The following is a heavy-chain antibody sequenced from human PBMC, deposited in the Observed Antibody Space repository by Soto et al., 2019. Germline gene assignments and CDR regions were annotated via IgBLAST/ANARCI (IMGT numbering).Heavy chain of an antibody. CDR2: ISAYNGNT. J-gene: IGHJ4*02. CDR3: ARQPVAGTAFFDY. D-gene: IGHD6-19*01. Sequence: QVQLVQSGAEVKKPGASVKVSCKASGYTFSSYGISWVRQAPGQGLEWMGWISAYNGNTNYAQKLQGRVTMTTDTXTLTGHMERRSLRSDDTAVYYCARQPVAGTAFFDYWGQGTLVTVSS. V-gene: IGHV1-18*01. CDR1: GYTFSSYG.